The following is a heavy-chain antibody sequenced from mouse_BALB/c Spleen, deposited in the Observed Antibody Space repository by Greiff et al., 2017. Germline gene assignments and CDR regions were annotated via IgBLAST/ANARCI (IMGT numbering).Heavy chain of an antibody. CDR3: ASHGSSYDWFAY. Sequence: EVMLVESGGGLVQPGGSLKLSCAASGFTFSSYTMSWVRQTPEKRLEWVAYISNGGGSTYYPDTVKGRFTISRDNAKNTLYLQMSSLKSEDTAMYYCASHGSSYDWFAYWGQGTLVTVSA. J-gene: IGHJ3*01. CDR1: GFTFSSYT. D-gene: IGHD1-1*01. CDR2: ISNGGGST. V-gene: IGHV5-12-2*01.